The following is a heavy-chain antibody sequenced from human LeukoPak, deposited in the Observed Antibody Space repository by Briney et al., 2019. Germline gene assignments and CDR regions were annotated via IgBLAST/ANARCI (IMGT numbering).Heavy chain of an antibody. CDR3: ARAMSTVTNWDY. Sequence: PGGSLRLSCAASGFTFSSYEMNWVRQAPGKGLEWVSYISSSGSTIYYADSVKGRFTISRDNAKNSLYLQMNSLRAEDTAVYYCARAMSTVTNWDYWGQGTLVTVSS. CDR2: ISSSGSTI. CDR1: GFTFSSYE. J-gene: IGHJ4*02. D-gene: IGHD4-17*01. V-gene: IGHV3-48*03.